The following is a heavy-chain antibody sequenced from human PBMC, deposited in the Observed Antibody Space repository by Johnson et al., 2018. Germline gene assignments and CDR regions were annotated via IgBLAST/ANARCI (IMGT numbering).Heavy chain of an antibody. CDR1: GGSITDDY. J-gene: IGHJ6*03. D-gene: IGHD1-26*01. V-gene: IGHV4-59*01. CDR2: ISYRGNT. Sequence: QVQLQESGPGLVKPSESLSLTCTVSGGSITDDYWIWIRQPPGKGLEWIGYISYRGNTKYNPSLDSRVTISVDTSKTQFSLRLSSVTAADTAIYYCAKAVGSGYDDMDVWGKGTTVTGSS. CDR3: AKAVGSGYDDMDV.